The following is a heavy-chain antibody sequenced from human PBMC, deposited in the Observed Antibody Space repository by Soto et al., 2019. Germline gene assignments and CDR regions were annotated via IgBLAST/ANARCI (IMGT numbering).Heavy chain of an antibody. Sequence: EASVKVSCKASGGTFSSYAISWVRQAPGQGLEWMGGIIPIFGTANYAQKFQGRVTITADESTSTAYMELSSLRSEDTAVYYCASSRAIFGVVIPAQFDYWGQGTLVTVSS. CDR1: GGTFSSYA. CDR2: IIPIFGTA. J-gene: IGHJ4*02. D-gene: IGHD3-3*01. CDR3: ASSRAIFGVVIPAQFDY. V-gene: IGHV1-69*13.